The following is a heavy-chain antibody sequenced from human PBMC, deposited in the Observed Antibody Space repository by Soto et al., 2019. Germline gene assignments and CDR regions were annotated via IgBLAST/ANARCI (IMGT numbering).Heavy chain of an antibody. Sequence: QVQLQESGPGLVKPSQTLSLTCTVSGGSISSGDYYWSWIRQPPGKGLEWIGYIYYSGSTYYNPSLKSRVTISVDTSKNQFSLKLSSVTAADTAVYYCARGGGSCYSHCWYFDLWGRGTLVTVSS. CDR3: ARGGGSCYSHCWYFDL. D-gene: IGHD2-15*01. CDR1: GGSISSGDYY. J-gene: IGHJ2*01. V-gene: IGHV4-30-4*01. CDR2: IYYSGST.